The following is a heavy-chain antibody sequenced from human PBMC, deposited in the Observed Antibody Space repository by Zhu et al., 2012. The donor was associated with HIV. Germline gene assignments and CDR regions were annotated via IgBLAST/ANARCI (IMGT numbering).Heavy chain of an antibody. J-gene: IGHJ4*02. CDR3: ARENXNQFLESNFDY. V-gene: IGHV4-4*07. CDR2: IYTSGST. CDR1: GASISSYY. Sequence: QVQLQESGPGLVKPSETLSLTCTVSGASISSYYWSWIRQPAGKGLEWIGRIYTSGSTDYNPSLKSRVAMSVDTSKSQFSLKLSSVTAADTAVYYCARENXNQFLESNFDYWGQGTLVTVSS.